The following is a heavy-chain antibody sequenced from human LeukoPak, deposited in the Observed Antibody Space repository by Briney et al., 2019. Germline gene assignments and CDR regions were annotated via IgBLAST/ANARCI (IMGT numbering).Heavy chain of an antibody. CDR1: GFTFSDYY. J-gene: IGHJ4*02. CDR3: ARAGYSYGYPHTLVDY. Sequence: GGSLRLSCAASGFTFSDYYMSWIRQAPGKGLEWVSHISSSGSTIYYADSVKGRFTISRDNAKNSLYLQMNSLRAEDTAVYYRARAGYSYGYPHTLVDYWGQGTLVTVSS. D-gene: IGHD5-18*01. CDR2: ISSSGSTI. V-gene: IGHV3-11*01.